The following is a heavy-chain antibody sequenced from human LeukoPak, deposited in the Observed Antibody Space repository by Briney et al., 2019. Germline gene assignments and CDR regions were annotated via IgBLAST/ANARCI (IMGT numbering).Heavy chain of an antibody. CDR2: INHSEST. CDR3: ASGAADYYDSGFDY. V-gene: IGHV4-34*01. J-gene: IGHJ4*02. Sequence: SETLSLTCAVYGGSFSGYYWSWIRQPPGKGLEWIGEINHSESTNYNPSLKSRVTISVDTSKNQFSLKLSSVTAADTAVYYCASGAADYYDSGFDYWGQGTLVTVSS. CDR1: GGSFSGYY. D-gene: IGHD3-22*01.